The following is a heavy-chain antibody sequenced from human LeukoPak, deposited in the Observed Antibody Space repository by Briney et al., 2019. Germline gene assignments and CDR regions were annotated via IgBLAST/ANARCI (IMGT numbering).Heavy chain of an antibody. D-gene: IGHD3-22*01. CDR2: ISGSGSST. J-gene: IGHJ4*02. CDR1: GFTFSSYA. Sequence: PGGSLRLSCAASGFTFSSYAMSWVRQAPGKGLEWVSRISGSGSSTYYTDSVKGRFTISRDNSKNTLYLQMNSLRAEDTAVYYCAKAVGSSDYRYYIDYWGQGTLVTVSS. CDR3: AKAVGSSDYRYYIDY. V-gene: IGHV3-23*01.